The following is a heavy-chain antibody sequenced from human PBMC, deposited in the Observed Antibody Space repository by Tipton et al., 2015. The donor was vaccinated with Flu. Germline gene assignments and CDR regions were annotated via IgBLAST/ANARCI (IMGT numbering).Heavy chain of an antibody. V-gene: IGHV1-69*14. D-gene: IGHD5-24*01. Sequence: QVQLVQSGAEVKKPGSSVKVSCKASGGTFSGNAISWVRQAPGQGLEWMGGVIPMFGTVNYAQKFQGRVTISADKSTSIVYLVVGRLRSEDTAVHYCVTGTIEETERSSFFDTWGQVTLVTVSS. CDR1: GGTFSGNA. CDR2: VIPMFGTV. CDR3: VTGTIEETERSSFFDT. J-gene: IGHJ4*02.